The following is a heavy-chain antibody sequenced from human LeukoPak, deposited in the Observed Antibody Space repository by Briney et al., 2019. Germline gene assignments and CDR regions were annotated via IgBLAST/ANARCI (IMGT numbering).Heavy chain of an antibody. CDR3: ARASRWLAFDN. D-gene: IGHD6-19*01. CDR2: IYNGDNT. Sequence: GGSLRLSCVASRFTVSNNHMNWVRQAPGKGLEWVSVIYNGDNTYYADSVQGGFTISKDNSKNTLYLQMNSLRPEDTAVYFCARASRWLAFDNWGQGTLVTVSS. V-gene: IGHV3-66*01. CDR1: RFTVSNNH. J-gene: IGHJ4*02.